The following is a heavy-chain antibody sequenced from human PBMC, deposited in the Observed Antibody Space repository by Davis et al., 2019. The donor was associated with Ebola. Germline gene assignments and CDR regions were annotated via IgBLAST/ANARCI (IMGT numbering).Heavy chain of an antibody. D-gene: IGHD1-26*01. CDR3: ARDRMGLDWFDP. CDR2: ISAYNGNT. J-gene: IGHJ5*02. CDR1: GYTFTSYG. Sequence: ASVTVSCKASGYTFTSYGISWVRQAPGQGLEWMGWISAYNGNTNYAQKLQGRVTMTTDTSTSTAYMELRSLRSDDTAVYYCARDRMGLDWFDPWGQGTLVTVSS. V-gene: IGHV1-18*01.